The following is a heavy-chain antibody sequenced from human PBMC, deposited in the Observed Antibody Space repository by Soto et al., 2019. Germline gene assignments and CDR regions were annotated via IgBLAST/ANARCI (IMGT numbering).Heavy chain of an antibody. V-gene: IGHV3-23*01. Sequence: VGSLRLSCASSVFTFSNYAMSCLRQPPGKGLEWVSAISGSGDRTYYADSVKGRFTISRDNSKNTLYLQMNSLRAEDSAVYYCVQERRGNSYADSWGQGTLVTVSS. J-gene: IGHJ4*02. CDR1: VFTFSNYA. CDR3: VQERRGNSYADS. CDR2: ISGSGDRT. D-gene: IGHD5-18*01.